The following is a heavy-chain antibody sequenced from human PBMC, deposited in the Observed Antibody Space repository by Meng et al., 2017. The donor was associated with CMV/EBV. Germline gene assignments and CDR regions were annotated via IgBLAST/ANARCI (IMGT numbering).Heavy chain of an antibody. Sequence: GESLKIYCAASGFTFSSYAMHWVRQAPGKGLEWVAVISYDGSNKYYADSVKGRFTISRDNSKNTLYLQMNSLRAEDTAVYYCARDLFGVVSTHTYYYYGMDVWGQGTTVTVSS. V-gene: IGHV3-30*04. D-gene: IGHD3-3*01. CDR2: ISYDGSNK. CDR1: GFTFSSYA. J-gene: IGHJ6*02. CDR3: ARDLFGVVSTHTYYYYGMDV.